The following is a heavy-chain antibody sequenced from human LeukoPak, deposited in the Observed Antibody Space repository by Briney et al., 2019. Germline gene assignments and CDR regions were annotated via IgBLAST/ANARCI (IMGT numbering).Heavy chain of an antibody. CDR2: IYYTGST. J-gene: IGHJ6*02. V-gene: IGHV4-59*11. Sequence: SETLYLTCTVSGASISSHHWTWIRPPPGKGLEWIGYIYYTGSTNYSPSLKSRVTISVDTSKNQFSLKLSYVTAADTAVYYCARADGAVAAYYGIDVWGQGATVTVSS. CDR1: GASISSHH. CDR3: ARADGAVAAYYGIDV. D-gene: IGHD6-19*01.